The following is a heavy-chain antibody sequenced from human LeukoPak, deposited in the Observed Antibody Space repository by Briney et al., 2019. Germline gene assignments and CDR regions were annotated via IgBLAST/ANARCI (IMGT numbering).Heavy chain of an antibody. J-gene: IGHJ5*02. V-gene: IGHV3-23*01. CDR3: ASRDCVGDCYSNWFDP. CDR2: ISGSGGST. Sequence: PGGSLRLSCAASGFTFSSYAMSWVRQAPGKGLEWVSAISGSGGSTYYADSVKGRFTISRDNSKNTLYLQMNSLRAEDTAVYYCASRDCVGDCYSNWFDPWGQGTLVTVSS. CDR1: GFTFSSYA. D-gene: IGHD2-21*02.